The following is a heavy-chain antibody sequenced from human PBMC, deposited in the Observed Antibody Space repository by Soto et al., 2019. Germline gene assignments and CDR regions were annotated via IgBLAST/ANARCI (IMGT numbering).Heavy chain of an antibody. D-gene: IGHD3-9*01. CDR2: IYYSGST. CDR1: GDSMDNNRW. Sequence: SETLSLTCAVFGDSMDNNRWWSWVRQPPGKGLEWIGYIYYSGSTYYNPSLKSRVTISVDTSKNQFSLKLSSVTAADTAVYYCARDHYVYDILTGYGYYYGMDVWGQGTTVTVSS. J-gene: IGHJ6*02. V-gene: IGHV4-30-4*01. CDR3: ARDHYVYDILTGYGYYYGMDV.